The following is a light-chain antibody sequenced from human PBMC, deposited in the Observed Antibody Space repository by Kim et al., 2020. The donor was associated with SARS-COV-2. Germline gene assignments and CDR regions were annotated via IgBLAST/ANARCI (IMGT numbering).Light chain of an antibody. CDR3: QVWDSSSDHPGV. V-gene: IGLV3-21*03. Sequence: PGKTARITWGGNNIGSKSVHWYQQKPGQAPVLVVYDDSDRPSGIPERFSGSNSGNTATLTISRVEAGDEADYYCQVWDSSSDHPGVFGGGTQLTVL. CDR1: NIGSKS. J-gene: IGLJ2*01. CDR2: DDS.